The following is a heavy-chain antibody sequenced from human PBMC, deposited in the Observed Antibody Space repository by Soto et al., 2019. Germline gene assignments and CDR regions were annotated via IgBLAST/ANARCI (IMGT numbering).Heavy chain of an antibody. CDR3: ARDYVTMVRGALDAFDI. CDR1: GFTFSTHS. J-gene: IGHJ3*02. CDR2: ITSTSVTM. Sequence: GGSLRLSCAASGFTFSTHSMNWVRQAPGKGLEWISYITSTSVTMYADSVKGRFTISRDNAKNSLYLQMNSLRVEDTAVYYCARDYVTMVRGALDAFDIWGQGTMVTVSS. D-gene: IGHD3-10*01. V-gene: IGHV3-48*01.